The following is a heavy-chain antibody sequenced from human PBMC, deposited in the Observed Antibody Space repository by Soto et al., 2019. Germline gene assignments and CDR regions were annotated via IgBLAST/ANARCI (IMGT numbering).Heavy chain of an antibody. CDR3: ARDDFYDSSVNDAFDI. Sequence: PGGSLRLSCAASGFTFRDYDMSWIRQAPGKGLEWVSCISSSGTVTYYADSVKGRFTISRDNAKNSLYVEMNSLRAEDTAVYYCARDDFYDSSVNDAFDIWGQGTMVTVSS. J-gene: IGHJ3*02. D-gene: IGHD3-22*01. CDR2: ISSSGTVT. V-gene: IGHV3-11*01. CDR1: GFTFRDYD.